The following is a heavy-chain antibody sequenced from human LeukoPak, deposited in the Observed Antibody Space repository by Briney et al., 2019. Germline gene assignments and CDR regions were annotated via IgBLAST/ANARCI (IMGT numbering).Heavy chain of an antibody. CDR2: IYYSGST. J-gene: IGHJ6*03. Sequence: SETLSLTCTVSGGSISRSSYYWGWIRQPPGQGLEWIGSIYYSGSTYSNPSLKSRVTISVDTSKNQFSLKLSSVTAADTAVYYCARGIRVAGKSFYYYYYMDVWGKGTTVTVSS. V-gene: IGHV4-39*01. D-gene: IGHD6-19*01. CDR3: ARGIRVAGKSFYYYYYMDV. CDR1: GGSISRSSYY.